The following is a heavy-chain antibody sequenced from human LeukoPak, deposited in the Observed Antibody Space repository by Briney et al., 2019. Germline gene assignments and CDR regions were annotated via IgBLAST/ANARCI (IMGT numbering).Heavy chain of an antibody. D-gene: IGHD1-26*01. CDR1: GFTFSSYA. Sequence: GGSLRLSCAASGFTFSSYAMSWVRQAPGRGLEWVSAISGSGGSTYYADSVKGRFTISRDNSKNTLYLQMNSLRAEDTAVYYCAKNLVGATNRFDYWGQGTLVTVSS. CDR2: ISGSGGST. J-gene: IGHJ4*02. V-gene: IGHV3-23*01. CDR3: AKNLVGATNRFDY.